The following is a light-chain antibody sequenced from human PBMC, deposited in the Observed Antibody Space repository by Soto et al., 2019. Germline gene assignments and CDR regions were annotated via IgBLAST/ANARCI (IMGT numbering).Light chain of an antibody. CDR3: MQGTHWLHHT. CDR2: KVS. CDR1: QSLVYSDGNTY. V-gene: IGKV2-30*01. J-gene: IGKJ2*01. Sequence: DVVMTQSPLSLPVTLGQPASISCRSSQSLVYSDGNTYLNWFQQRPGQSPRRLIYKVSNRDSGVPDRVSGSGSGTDFTLKISRVEAEDVGVYYCMQGTHWLHHTFGQGTKLEIK.